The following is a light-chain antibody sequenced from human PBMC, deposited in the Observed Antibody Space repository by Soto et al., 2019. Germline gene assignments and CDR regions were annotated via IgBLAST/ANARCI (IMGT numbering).Light chain of an antibody. CDR2: DVS. J-gene: IGLJ1*01. Sequence: QSVLTQPASMSGSPGQSVTISCAGTSNDIGGYNYVSWYQHHPGTAPKLIIYDVSSRPSGVSHRFSGSKSGNTASLTISGLQAEDEADYYCSSFSVASPLFGTGTKVTV. V-gene: IGLV2-14*01. CDR1: SNDIGGYNY. CDR3: SSFSVASPL.